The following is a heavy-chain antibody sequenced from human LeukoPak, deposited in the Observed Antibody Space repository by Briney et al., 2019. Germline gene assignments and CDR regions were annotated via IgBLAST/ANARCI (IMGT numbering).Heavy chain of an antibody. CDR1: GGSIGGYY. CDR2: IFYSRST. CDR3: ARETGSPGAVAGLFDY. J-gene: IGHJ4*02. D-gene: IGHD6-19*01. Sequence: SETLSLTCTVSGGSIGGYYWSWIRQPPGKGLEWIGYIFYSRSTTYNPSLKSRVTISVDTSKNQFSLKLNSVTAADTALYYCARETGSPGAVAGLFDYWGQGALVTVSS. V-gene: IGHV4-59*01.